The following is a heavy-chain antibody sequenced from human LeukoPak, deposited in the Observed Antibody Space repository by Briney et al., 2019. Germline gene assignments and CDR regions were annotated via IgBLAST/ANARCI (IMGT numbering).Heavy chain of an antibody. CDR3: ARVHSGSYYVVDY. CDR1: GFTFSSYW. J-gene: IGHJ4*02. V-gene: IGHV3-7*01. Sequence: PGGSLRLSCAASGFTFSSYWMSWVRQAPGKGLEWVANIKQDGSEKYYVDSVKGRFTISSDNAKNSLYLQMNSLRAEDTAVYYCARVHSGSYYVVDYWGQGTLVTVSS. CDR2: IKQDGSEK. D-gene: IGHD1-26*01.